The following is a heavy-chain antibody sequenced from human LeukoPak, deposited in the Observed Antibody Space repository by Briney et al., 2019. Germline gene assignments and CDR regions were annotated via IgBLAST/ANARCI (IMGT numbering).Heavy chain of an antibody. D-gene: IGHD4-17*01. CDR1: GFTVSTNY. CDR2: TYSGGGT. Sequence: PGGSLRLSCAASGFTVSTNYMSWVRQAPGKGLEWVSLTYSGGGTYYADSVKGRFTISRDNSRNTLSLQMNSLRVDDTAVYYCARGFRSVTTWGYFDYWGQGALVTVSS. J-gene: IGHJ4*02. V-gene: IGHV3-66*01. CDR3: ARGFRSVTTWGYFDY.